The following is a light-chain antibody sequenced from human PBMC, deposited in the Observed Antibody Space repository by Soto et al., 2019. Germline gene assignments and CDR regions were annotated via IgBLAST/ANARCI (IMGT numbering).Light chain of an antibody. Sequence: QSALTQPASVSGSPGQSITISCTGTSSDVGGYNYVSWYQQHPGKAPKLMIYEVSNRPSGVSNRFSGSKSGNTASLTISGLQAEDEADYYCSSYTSSSTLWVFGTGTKSPS. V-gene: IGLV2-14*01. J-gene: IGLJ1*01. CDR1: SSDVGGYNY. CDR3: SSYTSSSTLWV. CDR2: EVS.